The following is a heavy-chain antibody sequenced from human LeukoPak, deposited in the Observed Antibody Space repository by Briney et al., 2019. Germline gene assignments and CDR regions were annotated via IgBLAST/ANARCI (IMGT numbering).Heavy chain of an antibody. Sequence: PGGSLRLSCAASGFTFSSYAMSWVRQAPGKGLEWVSAISGSGGSTYYADSVKGRFTISRDNSKNTLYLQMNSLRAEDTAVYYCARGDLFGELLAVDYWGQGTLVTVSS. J-gene: IGHJ4*02. D-gene: IGHD3-10*01. CDR2: ISGSGGST. CDR3: ARGDLFGELLAVDY. V-gene: IGHV3-23*01. CDR1: GFTFSSYA.